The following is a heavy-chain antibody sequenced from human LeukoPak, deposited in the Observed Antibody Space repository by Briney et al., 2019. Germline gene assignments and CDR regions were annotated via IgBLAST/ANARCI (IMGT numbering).Heavy chain of an antibody. CDR2: ISSNSDYI. J-gene: IGHJ4*02. Sequence: PGGSLRLSCAASGFTFSGSAMHWVRQAPGKGLEWVSSISSNSDYIYYADSVKGRFTISRDNAKNALYLQMNSLRADDTAVYYCARDDGNDYWGQGTLVTVSS. V-gene: IGHV3-21*01. CDR3: ARDDGNDY. CDR1: GFTFSGSA.